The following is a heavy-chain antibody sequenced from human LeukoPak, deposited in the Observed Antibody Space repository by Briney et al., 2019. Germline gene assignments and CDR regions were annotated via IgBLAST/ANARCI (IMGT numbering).Heavy chain of an antibody. CDR2: IYYSGST. CDR3: ARRGIAAAGYDY. D-gene: IGHD6-13*01. J-gene: IGHJ4*02. Sequence: SETLSLTCSVSGGSISGYYWSWIRQPPGQGLEWIGYIYYSGSTNYNPSLKSRVIISRDTSKNQSSLNLSSVTDADTAVYYCARRGIAAAGYDYWGQGTLVTVSS. CDR1: GGSISGYY. V-gene: IGHV4-59*08.